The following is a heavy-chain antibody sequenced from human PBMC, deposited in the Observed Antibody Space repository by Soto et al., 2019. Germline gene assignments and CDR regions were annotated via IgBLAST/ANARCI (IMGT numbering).Heavy chain of an antibody. J-gene: IGHJ5*02. Sequence: SETLSLTCTVSGGSISSYYWSWIRQPPGKGLEWIGYIYYSGSTNYNPSLKSRVTISVDTSKNPFSLKLSSVTAADTAVYYCARTTGYSSSWYWFDPWGQGTLVTVSS. V-gene: IGHV4-59*01. D-gene: IGHD6-13*01. CDR2: IYYSGST. CDR1: GGSISSYY. CDR3: ARTTGYSSSWYWFDP.